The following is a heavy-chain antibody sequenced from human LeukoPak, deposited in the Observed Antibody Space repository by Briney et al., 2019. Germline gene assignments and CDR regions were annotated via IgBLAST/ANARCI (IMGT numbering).Heavy chain of an antibody. Sequence: SVTLSLTCTVSGGSISSYYWSWIRQPPGKGLEWIGYIYYSGSTNYNPSLKSRVTISVDTSKNQFSLKLSSVTAADTAVYYCARVITTGYYDSSGYSRAEYFQHWGQGTLVTVSS. V-gene: IGHV4-59*01. CDR2: IYYSGST. CDR1: GGSISSYY. D-gene: IGHD3-22*01. CDR3: ARVITTGYYDSSGYSRAEYFQH. J-gene: IGHJ1*01.